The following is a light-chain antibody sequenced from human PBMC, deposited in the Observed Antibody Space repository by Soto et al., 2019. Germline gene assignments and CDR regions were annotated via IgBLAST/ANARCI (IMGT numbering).Light chain of an antibody. CDR2: DAS. V-gene: IGKV3-11*01. Sequence: EIVLTQSPATLSLSQGERVTLSCRASQRVSSYLAWYQQKPGQAPRLLIYDASNRATGIPARFTGSGSGTDFTLTISRLEPEDFAVYYCQQRNSWPITFGQGTRLEIK. CDR3: QQRNSWPIT. CDR1: QRVSSY. J-gene: IGKJ5*01.